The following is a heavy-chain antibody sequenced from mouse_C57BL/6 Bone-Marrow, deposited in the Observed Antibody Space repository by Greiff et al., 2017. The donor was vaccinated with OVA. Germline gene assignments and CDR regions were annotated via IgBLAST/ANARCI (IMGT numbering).Heavy chain of an antibody. CDR1: GYTFTSYW. Sequence: VQLQQPGAELVKPGASVKLSCKASGYTFTSYWMHWVKQRPGRGLEWIGRIDPNSGGTKYNEKFKSKATLTVDKPSSTAYMQLSSLTSEDSAVYYCASRGITTVVAEYFDVWGTGTTVTVSS. V-gene: IGHV1-72*01. J-gene: IGHJ1*03. CDR2: IDPNSGGT. D-gene: IGHD1-1*01. CDR3: ASRGITTVVAEYFDV.